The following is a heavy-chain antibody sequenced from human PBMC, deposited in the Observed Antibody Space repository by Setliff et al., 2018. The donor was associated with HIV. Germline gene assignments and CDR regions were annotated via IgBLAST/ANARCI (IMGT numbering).Heavy chain of an antibody. CDR2: ISGSGGST. D-gene: IGHD5-12*01. J-gene: IGHJ4*02. CDR3: AKDPRAAVATICDY. Sequence: PGGSLRLSCAASGFTFSSYAMSWVRQAPGKGLEWVSAISGSGGSTYYADSGKGRFTISRDNSKNTLYLQMNSLRAEDTAVYYCAKDPRAAVATICDYWGQGTLVTVSS. V-gene: IGHV3-23*01. CDR1: GFTFSSYA.